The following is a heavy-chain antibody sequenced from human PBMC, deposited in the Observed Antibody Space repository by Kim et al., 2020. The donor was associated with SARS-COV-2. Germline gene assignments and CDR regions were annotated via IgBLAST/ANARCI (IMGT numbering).Heavy chain of an antibody. CDR3: ALRGGGYNYVIDY. V-gene: IGHV3-21*01. Sequence: GGSLRLSCAASGFTFSSYSMNWVRQAPGKGLEWVSSISSSSSYIYYADSVKGRFTISRDNAKNSLYLQMNSLRAEDTAVYYCALRGGGYNYVIDYWGQGTLVTVSS. CDR1: GFTFSSYS. J-gene: IGHJ4*02. CDR2: ISSSSSYI. D-gene: IGHD5-12*01.